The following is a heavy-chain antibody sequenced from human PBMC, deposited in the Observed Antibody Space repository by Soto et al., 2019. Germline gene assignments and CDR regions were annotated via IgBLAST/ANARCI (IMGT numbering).Heavy chain of an antibody. J-gene: IGHJ4*02. V-gene: IGHV1-69*05. CDR1: GGTFSSYA. Sequence: SVKVSCKASGGTFSSYAISWVRQAPGQGLEWMGGIIPIFGTANYAQKFQGRVTMTTDRSTTTTSMELRSLRPDDTAVYYCARELNTESSAYYSFAFWGQGTLVTVSS. CDR3: ARELNTESSAYYSFAF. D-gene: IGHD3-22*01. CDR2: IIPIFGTA.